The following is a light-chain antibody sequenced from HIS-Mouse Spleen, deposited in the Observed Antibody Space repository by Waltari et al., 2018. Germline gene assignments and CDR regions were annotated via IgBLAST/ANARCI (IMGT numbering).Light chain of an antibody. CDR2: KAS. Sequence: DIQMTQSPSTLSASVGDRVTITCRASQSIRSWLAWYRQKPGKAPKLLIYKASSLESGVPSRFSGSGSGTEFTLTISSLQPVDFATYYCQQYNSYSMYTFGQGTKLEIK. CDR1: QSIRSW. J-gene: IGKJ2*01. CDR3: QQYNSYSMYT. V-gene: IGKV1-5*03.